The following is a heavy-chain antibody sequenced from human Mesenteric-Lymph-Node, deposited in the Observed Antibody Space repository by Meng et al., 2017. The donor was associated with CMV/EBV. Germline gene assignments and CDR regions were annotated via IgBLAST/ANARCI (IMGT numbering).Heavy chain of an antibody. CDR3: ARVPVFGVVITYYYYGMDV. CDR1: GFTFSSYS. D-gene: IGHD3-3*01. CDR2: ISSSGSTI. J-gene: IGHJ6*02. V-gene: IGHV3-48*04. Sequence: GESLKISCAASGFTFSSYSMNWVRQAPGKGLEWVSYISSSGSTIYYADSVKGRFTISRDNAKNSLYLQMNSLRAEDTAVYYCARVPVFGVVITYYYYGMDVWGQGTTVTVSS.